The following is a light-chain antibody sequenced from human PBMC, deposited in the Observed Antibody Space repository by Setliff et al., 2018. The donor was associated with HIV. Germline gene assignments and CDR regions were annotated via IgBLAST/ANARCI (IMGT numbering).Light chain of an antibody. Sequence: QSALAQSASVSGSLGQSITISCSGTSSDIGAYNYVSWYQQHPVKAPRLIIYEVSKRPSGVSNRFSGSKSGNTASLTISGLQAEDEADYYCCSYAGSSTYVFGTGTKVTVL. J-gene: IGLJ1*01. CDR3: CSYAGSSTYV. CDR1: SSDIGAYNY. CDR2: EVS. V-gene: IGLV2-23*02.